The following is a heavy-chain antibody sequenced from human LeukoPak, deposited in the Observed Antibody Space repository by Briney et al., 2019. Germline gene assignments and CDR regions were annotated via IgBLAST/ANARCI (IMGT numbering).Heavy chain of an antibody. Sequence: GGSLRLSCDAAGFPFSSHAMSWVRQAPGKGLEWVSGISGNGGSTYYADSVKGRFTISRDNSKNTMYMQMNSLRGEDTAIYYCARKEGYSTSSSDYWGQGTLVTVSS. CDR3: ARKEGYSTSSSDY. CDR1: GFPFSSHA. V-gene: IGHV3-23*01. D-gene: IGHD6-6*01. CDR2: ISGNGGST. J-gene: IGHJ4*02.